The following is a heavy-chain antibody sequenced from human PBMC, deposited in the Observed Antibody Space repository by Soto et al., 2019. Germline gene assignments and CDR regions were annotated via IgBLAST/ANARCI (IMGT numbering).Heavy chain of an antibody. CDR1: GFTFSSYG. J-gene: IGHJ1*01. CDR3: AKDYDYGPGYFQH. V-gene: IGHV3-30*18. D-gene: IGHD3-16*01. Sequence: QVQLVESGGGVVQPGRSLRLSCAASGFTFSSYGMHWVRQAPGKGLEWVAVISYDGSNKYYADSVKGRFTISRDNSKNTLYLQMNSLRAEDTAVYYCAKDYDYGPGYFQHWGQGTLVTVSS. CDR2: ISYDGSNK.